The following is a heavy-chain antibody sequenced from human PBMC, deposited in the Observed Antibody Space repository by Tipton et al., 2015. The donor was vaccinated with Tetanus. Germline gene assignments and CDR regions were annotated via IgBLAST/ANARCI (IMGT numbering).Heavy chain of an antibody. CDR1: GVILRLYT. Sequence: SLRLSCAVSGVILRLYTMSWVRQAPGKGLEWVASISSGSAQIYYADSVEGRFTISRDNSKNSLYLQMNSLRAEDTAAYYCAREMGSGGFDYWGQGILVTVSS. D-gene: IGHD4-23*01. CDR2: ISSGSAQI. J-gene: IGHJ4*02. V-gene: IGHV3-21*01. CDR3: AREMGSGGFDY.